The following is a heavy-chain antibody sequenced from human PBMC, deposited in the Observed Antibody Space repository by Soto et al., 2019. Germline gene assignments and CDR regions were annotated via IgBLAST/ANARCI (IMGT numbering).Heavy chain of an antibody. CDR2: ISGSGGST. D-gene: IGHD2-2*01. J-gene: IGHJ4*02. Sequence: GGSLRLSCAASGFTFSSYAMSWVRQAPGKGLEWVSAISGSGGSTYYADSVKGRFTISRDNSKNTLYLQMNSLRAEDTAVYYCAKDQYPLPAAAYFDYWGQGTLVTVSS. CDR3: AKDQYPLPAAAYFDY. V-gene: IGHV3-23*01. CDR1: GFTFSSYA.